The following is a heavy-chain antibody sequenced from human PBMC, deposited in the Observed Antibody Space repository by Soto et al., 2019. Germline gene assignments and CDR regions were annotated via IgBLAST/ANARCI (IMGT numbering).Heavy chain of an antibody. CDR2: IRSKAYGGTT. J-gene: IGHJ6*02. D-gene: IGHD2-2*01. CDR1: GFTFGDYA. V-gene: IGHV3-49*03. CDR3: TREGLGYCSSTSCYDPYYYYGMDV. Sequence: PGGSLRLSCTASGFTFGDYAMSWFRQAPGKGLEWVGFIRSKAYGGTTEYAASVKGRFTISRDDSKSIAYLQMNSLKTEDTAVYYCTREGLGYCSSTSCYDPYYYYGMDVWGQGTTVTVSS.